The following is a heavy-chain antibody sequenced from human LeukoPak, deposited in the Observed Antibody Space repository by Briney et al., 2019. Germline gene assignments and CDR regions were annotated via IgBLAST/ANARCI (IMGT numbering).Heavy chain of an antibody. J-gene: IGHJ4*02. CDR2: ISSSSSYI. CDR1: GFTFSSYS. Sequence: GGSLRLSCAASGFTFSSYSMNWVRQAPGKGLEWVSSISSSSSYIYYAESVKGRFTISRDNAKNSLYLQMNSLRAEDTAVYYCARRPPLGGGNSDYFDYWGQGTLVTVSS. V-gene: IGHV3-21*01. CDR3: ARRPPLGGGNSDYFDY. D-gene: IGHD4-23*01.